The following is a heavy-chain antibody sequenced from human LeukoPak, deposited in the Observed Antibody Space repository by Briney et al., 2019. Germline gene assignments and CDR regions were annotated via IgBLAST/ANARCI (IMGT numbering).Heavy chain of an antibody. J-gene: IGHJ3*02. Sequence: GGSLRLSCAASGFTVSNSYMSWVRQAPGKGLEWVSLFYSDDDTHYPDSGKGRFTISRDNSKNTLYLQMNSLRVEDTAVYYCAREGYYDTSGASRAFDIWGQGTMVTVSS. V-gene: IGHV3-66*02. D-gene: IGHD3-22*01. CDR2: FYSDDDT. CDR1: GFTVSNSY. CDR3: AREGYYDTSGASRAFDI.